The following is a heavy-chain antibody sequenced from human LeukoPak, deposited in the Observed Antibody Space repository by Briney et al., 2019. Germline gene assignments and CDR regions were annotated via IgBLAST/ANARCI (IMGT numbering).Heavy chain of an antibody. D-gene: IGHD3-10*01. Sequence: PGGSLRLSCAGSGFTFSSYAMNWVRQAPGKGLEWVSTISGSSDVTYYADSVKGRFTISRDNSKNTLSLQMNSLRAEDTALYYCARKRGVNGDYFGYWGQGTLVTVSS. V-gene: IGHV3-23*01. CDR3: ARKRGVNGDYFGY. J-gene: IGHJ4*02. CDR1: GFTFSSYA. CDR2: ISGSSDVT.